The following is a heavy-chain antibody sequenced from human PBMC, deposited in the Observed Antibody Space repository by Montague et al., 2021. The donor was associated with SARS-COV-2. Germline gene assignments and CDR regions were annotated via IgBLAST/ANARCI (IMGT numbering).Heavy chain of an antibody. CDR2: IYYRGST. CDR3: ARQEVPCGWIPVPFDF. J-gene: IGHJ4*02. Sequence: SETLSLTCTVSGGSISSSSYYWSWIRQPPGKGLEWIGSIYYRGSTYYNPSLNSRVFIAVDTSKNQLSLPLTSVSAADTAVYYCARQEVPCGWIPVPFDFWGQGTLLSVSS. V-gene: IGHV4-39*01. D-gene: IGHD6-19*01. CDR1: GGSISSSSYY.